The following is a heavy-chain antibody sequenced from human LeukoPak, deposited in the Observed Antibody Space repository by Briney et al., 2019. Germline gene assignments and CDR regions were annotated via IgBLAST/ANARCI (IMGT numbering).Heavy chain of an antibody. V-gene: IGHV3-9*01. CDR2: ISWNSGSI. CDR1: GFTFDDYA. Sequence: HPGGSLRLSCAASGFTFDDYAMHWVRQAPGKGLEWVSGISWNSGSIGYADSVKGRFTISRDNAKNSLYLQMNSLRAEDTALYYCAKDILAGDYRPYAFDIWGQGTMVTVSS. J-gene: IGHJ3*02. D-gene: IGHD4-17*01. CDR3: AKDILAGDYRPYAFDI.